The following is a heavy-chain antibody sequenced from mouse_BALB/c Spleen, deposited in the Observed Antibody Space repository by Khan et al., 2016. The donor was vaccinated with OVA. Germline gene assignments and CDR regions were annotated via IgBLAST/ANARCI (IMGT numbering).Heavy chain of an antibody. CDR2: INPSNGYT. Sequence: QVQLQQSGAELARPGASVKMSCKASGYTFTSYTMHWVKQRPGQGLEWIGYINPSNGYTNYNQKFRDKATLTADKSSSPAYMQLSSLTSEDSAVDYCARVGPYHASYGAWFAYWGQGTLVTVSA. CDR3: ARVGPYHASYGAWFAY. J-gene: IGHJ3*01. CDR1: GYTFTSYT. D-gene: IGHD2-10*01. V-gene: IGHV1-4*01.